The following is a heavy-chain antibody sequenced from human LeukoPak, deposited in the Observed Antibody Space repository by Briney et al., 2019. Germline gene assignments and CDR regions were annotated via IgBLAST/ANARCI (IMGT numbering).Heavy chain of an antibody. CDR1: GFTFSSYA. D-gene: IGHD2-2*01. CDR3: ARAESGYCSSTSCYVGGGDY. J-gene: IGHJ4*02. V-gene: IGHV3-30*04. Sequence: PGGSLRLSCAASGFTFSSYAVHWVRRAPGKGLEGVAVISYDGSNKYYADSVKGRFTISRDNSKNTLYLQMTSLRAEDTAVYYCARAESGYCSSTSCYVGGGDYWGQGTLVTVSS. CDR2: ISYDGSNK.